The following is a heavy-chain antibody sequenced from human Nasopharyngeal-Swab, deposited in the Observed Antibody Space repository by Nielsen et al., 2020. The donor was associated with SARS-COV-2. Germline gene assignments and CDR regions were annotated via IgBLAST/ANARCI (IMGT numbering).Heavy chain of an antibody. CDR3: ARAPYSGSYYGFDY. CDR2: ISRDGSSI. D-gene: IGHD1-26*01. CDR1: GFTFSDYD. J-gene: IGHJ4*02. V-gene: IGHV3-64*02. Sequence: GGSLRLSCAASGFTFSDYDMHWVRQAPGKGLEHVSGISRDGSSIFFADSVRDRFTISRDNSKNTLYLQMGGLRAKDMAVYYCARAPYSGSYYGFDYWGQGTLVTVSS.